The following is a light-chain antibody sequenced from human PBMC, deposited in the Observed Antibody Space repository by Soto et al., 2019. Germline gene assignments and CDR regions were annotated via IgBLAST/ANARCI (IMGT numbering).Light chain of an antibody. CDR2: RAS. CDR1: QTISSW. J-gene: IGKJ1*01. V-gene: IGKV1-5*03. Sequence: DIQMTQYPSTLSGSVGDRVTITCRARQTISSWLAWYQQKPGKAPKLLIYRASTLKSGVPSRFSGSGSGTEFTLTISSLQPDDFATYYGQQYNSYSSWPFGQGTKGDI. CDR3: QQYNSYSSWP.